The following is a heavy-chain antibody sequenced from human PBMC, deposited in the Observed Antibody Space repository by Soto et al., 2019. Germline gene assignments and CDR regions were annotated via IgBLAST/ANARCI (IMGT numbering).Heavy chain of an antibody. D-gene: IGHD6-13*01. J-gene: IGHJ6*02. CDR1: GDPFNTFA. CDR2: IIPSFGTP. V-gene: IGHV1-69*01. CDR3: ARDRRGIAAPGGGMDV. Sequence: QVQLVQSGAEVTKPGSSVRVSCKASGDPFNTFAISWVRQAPGQGLEWMGGIIPSFGTPDYAQHFPGRVTISADESTNTAYLELSSLRSEDTAVYYCARDRRGIAAPGGGMDVWGQGTTVTVTS.